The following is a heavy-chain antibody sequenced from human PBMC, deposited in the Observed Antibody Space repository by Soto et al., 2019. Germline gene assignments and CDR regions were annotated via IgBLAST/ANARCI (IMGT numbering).Heavy chain of an antibody. J-gene: IGHJ4*02. CDR1: GFTFSSYW. CDR3: ARVIKEMATPLAFDY. D-gene: IGHD5-12*01. Sequence: PGGSLRLSCAASGFTFSSYWMSWVRQAPGKWLEWVANIKQDGSEKYYVDSVKGRFTISRDNAKNSLYLQMNSLRAEDTAVYYCARVIKEMATPLAFDYWGQGXLVTVSS. V-gene: IGHV3-7*03. CDR2: IKQDGSEK.